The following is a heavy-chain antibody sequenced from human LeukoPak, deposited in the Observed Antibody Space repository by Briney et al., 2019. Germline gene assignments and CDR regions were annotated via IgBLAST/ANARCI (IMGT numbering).Heavy chain of an antibody. J-gene: IGHJ4*02. D-gene: IGHD6-13*01. Sequence: SETLSLTCTVSGGSISSSSYYWGWIRQPPGKGLEWIGSIYYSGSTYYNPSLKSRVTISVDTSKNQFSLKLSSVTAADTAVYYCARLSPYSSSWGKYYSDYWGQGTLVTVSS. V-gene: IGHV4-39*01. CDR3: ARLSPYSSSWGKYYSDY. CDR1: GGSISSSSYY. CDR2: IYYSGST.